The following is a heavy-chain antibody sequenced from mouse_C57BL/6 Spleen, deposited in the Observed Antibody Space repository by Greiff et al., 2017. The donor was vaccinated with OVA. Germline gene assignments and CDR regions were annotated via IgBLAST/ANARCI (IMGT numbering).Heavy chain of an antibody. CDR2: ISSGGDYI. J-gene: IGHJ2*01. CDR1: GFTFSSYA. CDR3: TREIYYGNYGYFDY. Sequence: EVQLVESGEGLVKPGGSLKLSCAASGFTFSSYAMSWVRQTPEKRLEWVAYISSGGDYIYYADTVKGRFTISRDNARNTLYLQMSSLKSEDTAMYYCTREIYYGNYGYFDYWGQGTTLTVSS. V-gene: IGHV5-9-1*02. D-gene: IGHD2-1*01.